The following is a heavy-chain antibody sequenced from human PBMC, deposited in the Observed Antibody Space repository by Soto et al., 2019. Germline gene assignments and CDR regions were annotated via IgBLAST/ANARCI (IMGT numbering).Heavy chain of an antibody. V-gene: IGHV4-31*03. D-gene: IGHD2-2*02. Sequence: TSETLSLTCTVSGGSISSGGYYWSWIRQHPGKGLEWIGYIYYSGSTYYNPSLKSRVTISVDTSKNQFSLKLSSVTAADTAVYYCARDLGYCSSTSCYTGSWFDPWGQGTLVTVSS. CDR3: ARDLGYCSSTSCYTGSWFDP. CDR2: IYYSGST. CDR1: GGSISSGGYY. J-gene: IGHJ5*02.